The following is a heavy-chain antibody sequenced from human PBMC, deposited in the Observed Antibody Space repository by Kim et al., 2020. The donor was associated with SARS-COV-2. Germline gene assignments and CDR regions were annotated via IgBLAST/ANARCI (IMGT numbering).Heavy chain of an antibody. D-gene: IGHD3-10*01. CDR2: SP. CDR3: ARGFGGYNWDY. V-gene: IGHV4-30-2*05. J-gene: IGHJ4*02. Sequence: SPSYNPSLKSRVTISVDTSKNQFSLKLSSVTAADTAVYYCARGFGGYNWDYWGQGTLVTVSS.